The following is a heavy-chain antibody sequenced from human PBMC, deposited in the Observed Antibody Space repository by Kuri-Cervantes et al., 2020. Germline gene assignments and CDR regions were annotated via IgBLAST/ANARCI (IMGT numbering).Heavy chain of an antibody. Sequence: GESLKISCAASGFTFSSYVMHWVRQAPGKGLEWVAVIWFDGSNKYYADSVKGRFTISRDNSKNTLYLQMNSLRAEDTAVYYCAKDVLVVVAATGASTPDNWGQGTLVTVSS. V-gene: IGHV3-30*02. CDR1: GFTFSSYV. CDR3: AKDVLVVVAATGASTPDN. J-gene: IGHJ4*02. CDR2: IWFDGSNK. D-gene: IGHD2-15*01.